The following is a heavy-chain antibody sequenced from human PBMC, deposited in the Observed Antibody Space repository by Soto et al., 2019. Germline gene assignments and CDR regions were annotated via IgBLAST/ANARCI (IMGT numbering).Heavy chain of an antibody. CDR1: GGSISSYY. V-gene: IGHV4-4*07. CDR2: IYTSGST. J-gene: IGHJ6*02. D-gene: IGHD6-13*01. CDR3: ARAPGIAAAGTAYYYGMDV. Sequence: KPSETLSLTCTVSGGSISSYYWSWIRQPAGKGLEWIGRIYTSGSTNYNPSLKSRVTMSVDTSKNQFSLKLSSVTAADTAVYYCARAPGIAAAGTAYYYGMDVWGQGTTVTVSS.